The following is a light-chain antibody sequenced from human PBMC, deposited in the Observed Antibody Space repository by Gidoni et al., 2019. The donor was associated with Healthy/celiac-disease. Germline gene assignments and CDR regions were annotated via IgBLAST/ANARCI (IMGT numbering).Light chain of an antibody. CDR2: LEGRGSY. CDR3: ETWDSNTYVV. J-gene: IGLJ2*01. Sequence: QPVLTQSSSASASLGSSVKLNCTLRSGHSSYLIALHQQQPGKAPRYLMKLEGRGSYNKGSGVPDRFSGSSSGADRYLTISNLQSEDEADYYCETWDSNTYVVFGGGTKLTVL. V-gene: IGLV4-60*03. CDR1: SGHSSYL.